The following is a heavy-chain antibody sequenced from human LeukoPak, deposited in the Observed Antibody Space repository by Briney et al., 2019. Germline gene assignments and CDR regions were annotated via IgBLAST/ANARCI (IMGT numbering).Heavy chain of an antibody. CDR3: SRIRGLVLDDFWSGYPMILGYYRMHV. D-gene: IGHD3-3*01. CDR1: LYTFTVYY. Sequence: ASVNVSCKPSLYTFTVYYMHGLRPTPGQGLEWVGWINPNSGGPSYAQKFQRRVTMTRDTSISTAYMELSRLRSDDTAGYYLSRIRGLVLDDFWSGYPMILGYYRMHVWRQGTTVTVS. J-gene: IGHJ6*02. CDR2: INPNSGGP. V-gene: IGHV1-2*02.